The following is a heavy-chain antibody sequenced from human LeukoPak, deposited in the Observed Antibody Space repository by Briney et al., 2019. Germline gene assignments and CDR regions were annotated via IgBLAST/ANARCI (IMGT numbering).Heavy chain of an antibody. CDR2: IYHSGST. V-gene: IGHV4-38-2*02. CDR3: ARHPKTSYYYDSSGYYGFDY. CDR1: GRSISSGYY. D-gene: IGHD3-22*01. J-gene: IGHJ4*02. Sequence: SETLSLICTVSGRSISSGYYSGWIRQPPGKGLEWIGTIYHSGSTYYNPSLKSRVTISVDTSKNQFSLKLSSVTAADTAVYYCARHPKTSYYYDSSGYYGFDYWGQGTLVTVSS.